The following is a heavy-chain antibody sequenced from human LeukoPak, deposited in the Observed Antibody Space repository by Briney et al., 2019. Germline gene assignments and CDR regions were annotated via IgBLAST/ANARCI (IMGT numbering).Heavy chain of an antibody. Sequence: ASVKVSCKASGYTFTSYGISWVRQAPGQGLEWMGWISVYNGNTNYARKLQGRVTMTTDTSTSTAYMELRSLRSDDTAVYYCARAPRYYYDSSGFDYWGQGTLVTVSS. V-gene: IGHV1-18*01. CDR1: GYTFTSYG. CDR2: ISVYNGNT. J-gene: IGHJ4*02. D-gene: IGHD3-22*01. CDR3: ARAPRYYYDSSGFDY.